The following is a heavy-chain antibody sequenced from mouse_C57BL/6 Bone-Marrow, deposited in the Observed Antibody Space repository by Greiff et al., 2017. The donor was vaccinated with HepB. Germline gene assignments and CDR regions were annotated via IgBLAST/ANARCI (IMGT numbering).Heavy chain of an antibody. J-gene: IGHJ4*01. Sequence: EVQLVESEGGLVQPGSSMKLSCTASGFTFSDYYMAWVRQVPEKGLEWVANINYDGSSTYYLDSLKSCFIISRDNAKNILYLQMSSLKSEDTATYYCARGTLLGYAMDYWGQGTSVTVSS. D-gene: IGHD6-5*01. V-gene: IGHV5-16*01. CDR3: ARGTLLGYAMDY. CDR1: GFTFSDYY. CDR2: INYDGSST.